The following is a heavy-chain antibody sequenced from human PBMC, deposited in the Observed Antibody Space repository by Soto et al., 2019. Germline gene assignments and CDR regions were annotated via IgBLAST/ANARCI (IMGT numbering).Heavy chain of an antibody. Sequence: EVQLVETGGGLIQPGGSLRLSCAASGFTVSSNYMSWVRQAPGKGLEWVSVIYSGGSTYYADSVKGRFTISRDNSKNTLYLQMISLRAEDTAVYYCARAYDILTGGLGYWGQGTLVTVSS. J-gene: IGHJ4*02. D-gene: IGHD3-9*01. CDR3: ARAYDILTGGLGY. V-gene: IGHV3-53*02. CDR2: IYSGGST. CDR1: GFTVSSNY.